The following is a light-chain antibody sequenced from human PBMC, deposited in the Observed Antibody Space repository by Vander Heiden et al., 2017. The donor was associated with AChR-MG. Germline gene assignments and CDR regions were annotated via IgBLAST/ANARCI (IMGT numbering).Light chain of an antibody. CDR3: QQYLSFSWA. J-gene: IGKJ1*01. V-gene: IGKV1-5*03. CDR1: QSISDW. Sequence: DIQMTQSPSTLAASVGDRVTITCRASQSISDWLAWYQQKPGKAPKVLIYEASTLETGVPSRFSGSGSGTDFSLTISSLQPDDFATYYCQQYLSFSWAFGQGTKVEIK. CDR2: EAS.